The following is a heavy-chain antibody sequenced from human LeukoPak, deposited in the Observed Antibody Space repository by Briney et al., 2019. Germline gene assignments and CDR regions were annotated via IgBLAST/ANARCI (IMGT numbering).Heavy chain of an antibody. V-gene: IGHV3-23*01. Sequence: GGSLRLSCAASGFTFSGSAMSWVRQAPGKGLEWVSAISGSGENTNYADSVKGRFTMSRDNSRNMLYLQMNSLRDEDTAKYYCAKTVSGSYSYQGGDYWGQGTLVTVSS. CDR1: GFTFSGSA. CDR3: AKTVSGSYSYQGGDY. D-gene: IGHD3-16*02. CDR2: ISGSGENT. J-gene: IGHJ4*02.